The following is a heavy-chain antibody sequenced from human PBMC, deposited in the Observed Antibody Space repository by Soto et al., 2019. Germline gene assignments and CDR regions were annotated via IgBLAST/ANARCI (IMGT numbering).Heavy chain of an antibody. Sequence: VQLVESGGGLVQPGGSLKLSCAASGFTFSGSAMHWVRQASGKGLEWVGRIRSKANSYATAYAASVKGRFTISRDDSKNTAYLQMNSLKTEDTAVYYCTSHYYDYIWGSYRSLDYWGQGTLVTVSS. D-gene: IGHD3-16*02. CDR3: TSHYYDYIWGSYRSLDY. V-gene: IGHV3-73*01. J-gene: IGHJ4*02. CDR2: IRSKANSYAT. CDR1: GFTFSGSA.